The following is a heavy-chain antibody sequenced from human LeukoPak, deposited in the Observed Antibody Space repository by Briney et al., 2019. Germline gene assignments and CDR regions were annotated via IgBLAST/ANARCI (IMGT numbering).Heavy chain of an antibody. Sequence: GESRKISCKGSGFIFTDYWIGWVRLMPGKGLEWMAIVYPIDSDTRYTPSFEGQVTTSADRSISSAYLQLRSLQASDTAMYYCVRGGGDSGDFDYWGQGTLVTVSS. CDR1: GFIFTDYW. J-gene: IGHJ4*02. D-gene: IGHD2-21*02. CDR2: VYPIDSDT. V-gene: IGHV5-51*01. CDR3: VRGGGDSGDFDY.